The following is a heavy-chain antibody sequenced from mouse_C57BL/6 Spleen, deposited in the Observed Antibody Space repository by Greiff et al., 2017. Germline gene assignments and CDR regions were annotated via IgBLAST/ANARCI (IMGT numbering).Heavy chain of an antibody. CDR2: IHPNSGST. D-gene: IGHD2-2*01. CDR3: ARYTMVTNYFDY. Sequence: QVQLQQPGAELVKPGASVKLSCKASGYTFTSYWMHWVKQRPGQGLEWIGMIHPNSGSTNYNEKFKSKATLTVDKSSSTAYMQLSSLTSEDSAVYYCARYTMVTNYFDYWGQGTTLTVSS. V-gene: IGHV1-64*01. CDR1: GYTFTSYW. J-gene: IGHJ2*01.